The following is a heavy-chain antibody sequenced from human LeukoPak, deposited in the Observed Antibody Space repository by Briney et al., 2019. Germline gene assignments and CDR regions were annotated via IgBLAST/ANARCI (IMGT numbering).Heavy chain of an antibody. J-gene: IGHJ5*02. D-gene: IGHD3-10*01. CDR1: GYTFTSYD. CDR2: MNPNSGNT. V-gene: IGHV1-8*01. Sequence: ASVKVSCKASGYTFTSYDINWVRQATGQGLEWMGWMNPNSGNTGYAQKFQGRVTMTRDASTSTVYMDLSSLRSEDTAVYYCARDLGLRGVTNWFDPWGQGTLVTVSS. CDR3: ARDLGLRGVTNWFDP.